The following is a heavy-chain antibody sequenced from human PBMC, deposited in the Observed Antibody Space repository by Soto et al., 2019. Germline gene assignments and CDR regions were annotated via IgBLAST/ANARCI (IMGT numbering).Heavy chain of an antibody. D-gene: IGHD2-21*02. CDR1: GYTFTSYA. J-gene: IGHJ4*02. Sequence: QVQLVQSGAEEKKPGASVKVSCKASGYTFTSYAMHWVRQAPGQRLEWMGWINAGNGNTKYSHKFQGRVTITRDTSASTAYMELSSLRSEDTAVYYCARSIVVVTALDYLGQGTLVTVSS. CDR3: ARSIVVVTALDY. CDR2: INAGNGNT. V-gene: IGHV1-3*05.